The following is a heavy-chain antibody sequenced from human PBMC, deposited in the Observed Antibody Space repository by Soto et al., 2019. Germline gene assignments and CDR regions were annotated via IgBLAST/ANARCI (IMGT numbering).Heavy chain of an antibody. Sequence: GASVKVSCKASGGTFSSYAISWVRQAPGQGLEWMGGIIPIFGTANYAQKFQGRVTITADESASTAYMELSSLRSEDTAVYYCAVEYSSSWTLEYNWFDPWGQGTLVTVSS. CDR1: GGTFSSYA. D-gene: IGHD6-6*01. CDR3: AVEYSSSWTLEYNWFDP. CDR2: IIPIFGTA. J-gene: IGHJ5*02. V-gene: IGHV1-69*13.